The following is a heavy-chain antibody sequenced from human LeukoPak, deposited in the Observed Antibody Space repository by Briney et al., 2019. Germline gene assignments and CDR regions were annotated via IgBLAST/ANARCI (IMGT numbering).Heavy chain of an antibody. D-gene: IGHD5-18*01. CDR2: IIPIFGTA. CDR1: GYKFTSYG. CDR3: ARDRGYSYAKKSSEYYYMDV. J-gene: IGHJ6*03. V-gene: IGHV1-69*13. Sequence: ASVKVSCKASGYKFTSYGITWVRQAPGQGLEWMGGIIPIFGTANYAQKFQGRVTITADEFTSTAYMELSSLRSEDTAVYYCARDRGYSYAKKSSEYYYMDVWGKGTTVTISS.